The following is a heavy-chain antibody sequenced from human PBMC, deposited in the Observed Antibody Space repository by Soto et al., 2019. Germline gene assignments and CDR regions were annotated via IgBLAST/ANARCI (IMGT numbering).Heavy chain of an antibody. V-gene: IGHV3-64*01. Sequence: EVQLAESGGGMVQPGGSLRLSCVACGFTFSSYDMHWVRQAPGKGLEYVSSISSNGGTTYYGNSVKGRFTISRDNSKNTLYLQMGSLRAEDMAVYYCVRRVSGNYDYWGQGTLVTASS. J-gene: IGHJ4*02. D-gene: IGHD1-7*01. CDR2: ISSNGGTT. CDR3: VRRVSGNYDY. CDR1: GFTFSSYD.